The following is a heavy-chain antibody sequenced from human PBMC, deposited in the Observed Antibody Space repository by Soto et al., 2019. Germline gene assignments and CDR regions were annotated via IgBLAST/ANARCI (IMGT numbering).Heavy chain of an antibody. J-gene: IGHJ4*02. CDR2: ISYDGSNK. D-gene: IGHD6-13*01. CDR1: GFTFSSYA. V-gene: IGHV3-30-3*01. Sequence: PGGSLRLSCAASGFTFSSYAMHWVRQAPGKGLEWVAVISYDGSNKYYADSVKGRFTISRDNSKNTLYLQMNSLRAEDTAVYYCARDGALSSSWYGVLDYWGQGTLVTVSS. CDR3: ARDGALSSSWYGVLDY.